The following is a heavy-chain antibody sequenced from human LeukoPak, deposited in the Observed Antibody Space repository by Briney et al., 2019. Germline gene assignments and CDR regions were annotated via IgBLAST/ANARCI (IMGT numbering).Heavy chain of an antibody. J-gene: IGHJ3*02. CDR2: INSDGSST. CDR3: ARVPYGLDAFDI. D-gene: IGHD4-17*01. CDR1: GFTFSSYW. V-gene: IGHV3-74*01. Sequence: PGGSLRLSCAASGFTFSSYWMHWVRQAPGKGLVWVSRINSDGSSTSYADSVKGRFTISRDNAKNMLYLQMNSLRAEDTAVYYCARVPYGLDAFDIWGQGTMVTVSS.